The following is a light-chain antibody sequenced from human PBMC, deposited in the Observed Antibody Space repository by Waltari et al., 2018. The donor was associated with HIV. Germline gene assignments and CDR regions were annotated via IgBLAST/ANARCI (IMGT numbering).Light chain of an antibody. CDR1: QSVNSN. V-gene: IGKV3-15*01. J-gene: IGKJ1*01. CDR3: HHYNNWRET. CDR2: GTS. Sequence: EILMTQSPATLSVSPGERAPPSCRASQSVNSNLAWYQQKPGQTPRLLIYGTSTRATDIPARFSGSGSGTEFTLTISSLQSEDFAVYYCHHYNNWRETFGQGTKVEIK.